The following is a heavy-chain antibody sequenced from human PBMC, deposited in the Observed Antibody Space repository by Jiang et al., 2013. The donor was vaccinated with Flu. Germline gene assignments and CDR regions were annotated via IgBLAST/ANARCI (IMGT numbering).Heavy chain of an antibody. CDR1: GFTFSRYW. J-gene: IGHJ6*02. CDR2: INHDGREK. D-gene: IGHD3-3*01. V-gene: IGHV3-7*01. Sequence: VQLLESGGGLVQPGGSLRLSCAVSGFTFSRYWMSWVRQAPGKGLEWVANINHDGREKKYVDSVKGRFIISRDNAKKSLHLQMNSLRAEDTAVYYCAGPTDFWRGYYRGPDYYGMDVWGQGTMVTVSS. CDR3: AGPTDFWRGYYRGPDYYGMDV.